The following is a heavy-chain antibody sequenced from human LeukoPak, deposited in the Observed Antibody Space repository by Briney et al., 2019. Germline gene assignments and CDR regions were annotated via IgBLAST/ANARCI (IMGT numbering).Heavy chain of an antibody. CDR2: IYHSGST. J-gene: IGHJ3*02. D-gene: IGHD3-16*01. CDR1: GYSISSGYY. Sequence: SETLSLTCAVSGYSISSGYYWGWIRQPPGKGLEWIGSIYHSGSTYYNPSLKSRVTISVDTSKNQFSLRLSSVTAADTAVCYCAEGLGGGAFDIWGQGTMVTVSS. V-gene: IGHV4-38-2*01. CDR3: AEGLGGGAFDI.